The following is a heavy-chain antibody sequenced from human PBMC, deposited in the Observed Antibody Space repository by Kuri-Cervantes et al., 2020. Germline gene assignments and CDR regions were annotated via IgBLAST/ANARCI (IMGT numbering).Heavy chain of an antibody. J-gene: IGHJ2*01. CDR3: ARLKAAAGTFWYFDL. D-gene: IGHD6-13*01. CDR1: GYSFSSYW. Sequence: GESLKISCEASGYSFSSYWIGWVRQMPGKGLEWMGIIYPGDSDTRYRPSFQGQVTISADKSISTAYLQWSRLKASDTAMYYCARLKAAAGTFWYFDLWGRGTLVTVSS. V-gene: IGHV5-51*01. CDR2: IYPGDSDT.